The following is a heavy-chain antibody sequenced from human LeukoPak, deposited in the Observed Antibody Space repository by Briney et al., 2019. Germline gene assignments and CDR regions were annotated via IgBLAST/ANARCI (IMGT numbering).Heavy chain of an antibody. V-gene: IGHV3-53*01. CDR2: MYSGGST. J-gene: IGHJ4*02. CDR3: ASPGASDY. Sequence: QSGGFLRLSCAASGFIVSSNYMSWVRQAPGKGLEWVSVMYSGGSTYYADSVKGRFTISRDNSKNTLYLQMNSLRAEDTAVYYCASPGASDYWGQGTLVTVSS. CDR1: GFIVSSNY.